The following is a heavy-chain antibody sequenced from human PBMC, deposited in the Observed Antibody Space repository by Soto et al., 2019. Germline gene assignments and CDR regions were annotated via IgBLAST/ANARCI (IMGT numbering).Heavy chain of an antibody. V-gene: IGHV1-69*13. J-gene: IGHJ6*02. Sequence: GASVKVSCKASGGTFSSYAISWVRQAPGQGLEWMGGIIPIFGTANYAQKFQGRVTITADESTSTAYMELSSLRSEDTAVYYCARDQASLEYYYGMDVWGQGTTVTVSS. CDR2: IIPIFGTA. CDR3: ARDQASLEYYYGMDV. CDR1: GGTFSSYA.